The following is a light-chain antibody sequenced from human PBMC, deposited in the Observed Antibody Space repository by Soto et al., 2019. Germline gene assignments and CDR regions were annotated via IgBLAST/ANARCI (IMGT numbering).Light chain of an antibody. Sequence: QSALTQPASVSGSPGQSITISCTGAVSDVAGYTYVSWYQQHPGKGPKVIIYDVSNRPSGVPNRFSGSKSGTTASLTISGLQAEDEADYYCSSFTSSLGLFGGGTKLTVL. J-gene: IGLJ2*01. V-gene: IGLV2-14*03. CDR2: DVS. CDR1: VSDVAGYTY. CDR3: SSFTSSLGL.